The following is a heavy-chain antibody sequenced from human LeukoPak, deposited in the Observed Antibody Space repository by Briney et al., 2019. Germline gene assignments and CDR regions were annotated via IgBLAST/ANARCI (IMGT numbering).Heavy chain of an antibody. J-gene: IGHJ4*02. Sequence: PGGSLRLSCAASGFTFSSYSMNWVRQAPGKGLEWVSAISGSGGSTYYADSVKGRFTISRDNSKNTLYLQMNSLRAEDTAVYYCAKVELPGLLCGLCYFDYWGQGTLVTVSS. CDR1: GFTFSSYS. CDR2: ISGSGGST. D-gene: IGHD3-10*02. V-gene: IGHV3-23*01. CDR3: AKVELPGLLCGLCYFDY.